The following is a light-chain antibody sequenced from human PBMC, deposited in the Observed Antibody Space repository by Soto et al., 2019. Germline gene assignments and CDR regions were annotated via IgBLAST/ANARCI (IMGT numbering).Light chain of an antibody. V-gene: IGLV2-14*02. CDR3: CSYTSSFTRV. Sequence: QSVLTQPASVSGSPGQSITISCAGTRSDIGSYNSIAWYQQHPGKAPRVMIFGVTKRPSGISNRFSGSKSGFTASLTISGLQAEDEGDYYCCSYTSSFTRVFGGGTKVTVL. CDR1: RSDIGSYNS. CDR2: GVT. J-gene: IGLJ2*01.